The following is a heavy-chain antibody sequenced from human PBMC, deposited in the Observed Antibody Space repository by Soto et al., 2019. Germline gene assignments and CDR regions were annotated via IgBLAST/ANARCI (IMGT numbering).Heavy chain of an antibody. CDR3: VRDVSSGWYTLFDY. Sequence: PSETLTLTCTVSGGSVSSGSYYWSWIRQPPGKGLEWIGYIYYSGSTNYNPSLKSRVTISVDTSKNQFSLKLSSVTAADTAVYYCVRDVSSGWYTLFDYWGQGTLVTVSS. V-gene: IGHV4-61*01. CDR1: GGSVSSGSYY. J-gene: IGHJ4*02. CDR2: IYYSGST. D-gene: IGHD6-19*01.